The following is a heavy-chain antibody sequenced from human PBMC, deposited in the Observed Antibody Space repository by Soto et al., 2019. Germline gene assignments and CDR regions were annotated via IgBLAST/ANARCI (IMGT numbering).Heavy chain of an antibody. Sequence: EVQLVESGGGVVQPGRSLRLSCAASGFTFDDYPMHWVRQAPGKGLEWVSGISWSGGTIGYADSVKARFTISRDNAKNALYLQMNSLRAEDTALYYCAKDILSFAGPYYYMEVWGKGTTVTVSS. J-gene: IGHJ6*03. CDR1: GFTFDDYP. CDR3: AKDILSFAGPYYYMEV. CDR2: ISWSGGTI. V-gene: IGHV3-9*01.